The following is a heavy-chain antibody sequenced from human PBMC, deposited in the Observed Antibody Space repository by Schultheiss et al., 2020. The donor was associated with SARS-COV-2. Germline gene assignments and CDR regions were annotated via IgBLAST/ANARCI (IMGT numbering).Heavy chain of an antibody. J-gene: IGHJ5*02. D-gene: IGHD3-16*01. CDR1: GFTFSHYP. V-gene: IGHV3-30-3*01. Sequence: GESLKISCLASGFTFSHYPMHWVRQAPGSGLEWMAVISYDGSDIFYADSVKGRFTISRDNTKNTLYLQMNSLRDEDTAVYYCASRAWGRFFDPWGQGTLVTVSS. CDR2: ISYDGSDI. CDR3: ASRAWGRFFDP.